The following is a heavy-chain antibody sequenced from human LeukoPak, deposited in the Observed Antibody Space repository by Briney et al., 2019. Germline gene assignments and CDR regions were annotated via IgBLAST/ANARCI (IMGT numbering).Heavy chain of an antibody. CDR2: ISYDGSNK. J-gene: IGHJ6*02. D-gene: IGHD2-15*01. CDR3: AKDVRMGYYYGMDV. V-gene: IGHV3-30*18. Sequence: PGRSLRLSCAASGFTFSSYGMHWVRQAPGKGQEWVAVISYDGSNKYYADSVKGRFTISRDNSKNTLYLQMNSLRAEDTAVYYCAKDVRMGYYYGMDVWGQGTTVTVSS. CDR1: GFTFSSYG.